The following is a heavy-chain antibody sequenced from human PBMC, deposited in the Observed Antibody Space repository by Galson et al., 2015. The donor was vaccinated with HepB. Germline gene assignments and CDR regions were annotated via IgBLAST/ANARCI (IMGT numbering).Heavy chain of an antibody. Sequence: SLRLSCAASGFTFSSYAMSWVRQAPGKGLEWVSAISGSGGSTYYADSVKGRFTISRDNSKNTLYLQMNSLRAEDTAVYYCAKTTYYDSSGYYEGAPLHFDYWGQGTLVTVS. V-gene: IGHV3-23*01. J-gene: IGHJ4*02. CDR2: ISGSGGST. D-gene: IGHD3-22*01. CDR1: GFTFSSYA. CDR3: AKTTYYDSSGYYEGAPLHFDY.